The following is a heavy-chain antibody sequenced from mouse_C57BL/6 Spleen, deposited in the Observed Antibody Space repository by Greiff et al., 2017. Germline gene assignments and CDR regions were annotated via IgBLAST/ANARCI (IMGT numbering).Heavy chain of an antibody. Sequence: QVQLQQPGAELVKPGASVKMSCKASGYTFTSYWITWVKQRPGQGLEWIGDIYPGSGSTNYNEKFKSKATLTVDTSSSTAYMQLSSLTSEDSAVYYCARWDSSAYYFDYWGQGTTLTVSS. D-gene: IGHD3-2*02. CDR2: IYPGSGST. V-gene: IGHV1-55*01. CDR3: ARWDSSAYYFDY. CDR1: GYTFTSYW. J-gene: IGHJ2*01.